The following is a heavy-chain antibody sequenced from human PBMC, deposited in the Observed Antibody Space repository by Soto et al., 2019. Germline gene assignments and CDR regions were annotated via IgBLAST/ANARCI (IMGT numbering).Heavy chain of an antibody. V-gene: IGHV1-69*13. Sequence: SVKVSCKASGGTFSSYAISWVRQAPGQGLEWMGGIIPIFGTANYAQKFQGRATITADESTSTAYMELSSLRSEDTAVYYRARDKGGQLWLEKYYYYGMDVWGQGTTVTVSS. CDR1: GGTFSSYA. J-gene: IGHJ6*02. D-gene: IGHD5-18*01. CDR3: ARDKGGQLWLEKYYYYGMDV. CDR2: IIPIFGTA.